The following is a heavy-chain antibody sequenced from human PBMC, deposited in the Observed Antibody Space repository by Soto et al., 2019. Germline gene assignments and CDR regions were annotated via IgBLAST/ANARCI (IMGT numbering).Heavy chain of an antibody. CDR3: AKANYYGSGSSY. Sequence: GGTLRLSCAASGFTFSSYAMSCVLQAPGKGLEWVSAISGSGGRKYYADYAKGRLNISRDNSKNKLYMKMNRLRAEDTAVYYCAKANYYGSGSSYWGQGALVTVSS. J-gene: IGHJ4*02. V-gene: IGHV3-23*01. CDR1: GFTFSSYA. CDR2: ISGSGGRK. D-gene: IGHD3-10*01.